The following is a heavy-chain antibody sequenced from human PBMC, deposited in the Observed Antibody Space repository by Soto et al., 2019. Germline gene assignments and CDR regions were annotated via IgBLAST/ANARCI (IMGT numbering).Heavy chain of an antibody. CDR3: ARAPAEYYDILTGYGAPDY. V-gene: IGHV4-31*03. CDR1: GGSISSGGYY. CDR2: IYYSGST. Sequence: SETLSLTCTVSGGSISSGGYYWSWIRQHPGKGLEWIGYIYYSGSTYYNPSLKSRVTISVDTSKNQFSLKLSSVTAADTAVYYCARAPAEYYDILTGYGAPDYWGQGTLVTVSS. D-gene: IGHD3-9*01. J-gene: IGHJ4*02.